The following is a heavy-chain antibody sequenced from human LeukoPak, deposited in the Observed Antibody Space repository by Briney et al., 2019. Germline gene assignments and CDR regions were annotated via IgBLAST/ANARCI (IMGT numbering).Heavy chain of an antibody. V-gene: IGHV3-13*01. CDR3: ASSPAYSSSWYAIDN. J-gene: IGHJ4*02. D-gene: IGHD6-13*01. CDR2: IGTAGDT. CDR1: GFTFSNYD. Sequence: GGSPRLSCAASGFTFSNYDTHWVRQAAGKGLEWVSGIGTAGDTYYPASVKGRFTISRENAKNSLYLQMNSLSAGDTAVYYCASSPAYSSSWYAIDNWGQGTLVTVSS.